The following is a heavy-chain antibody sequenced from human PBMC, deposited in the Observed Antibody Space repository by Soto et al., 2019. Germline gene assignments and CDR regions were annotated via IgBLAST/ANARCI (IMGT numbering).Heavy chain of an antibody. V-gene: IGHV4-39*01. CDR2: IYYSGST. J-gene: IGHJ5*02. CDR3: ARQAVAGANWFDP. CDR1: GGSISSSSYY. Sequence: ETLSLTCTVSGGSISSSSYYWGWIRQPPGKGLEWIGSIYYSGSTYYNPSLKSRVTISVDTSKNQFSLKLSSVTAADTAVYYCARQAVAGANWFDPWGQGTLVTVSS. D-gene: IGHD6-19*01.